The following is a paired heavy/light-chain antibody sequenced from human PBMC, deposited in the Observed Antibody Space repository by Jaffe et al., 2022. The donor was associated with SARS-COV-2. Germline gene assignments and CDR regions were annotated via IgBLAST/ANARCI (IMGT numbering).Light chain of an antibody. CDR2: KAS. CDR1: QSIGTS. J-gene: IGKJ5*01. V-gene: IGKV1-5*03. Sequence: DIQMTQSPSTLSASAGDRVTITCRASQSIGTSLAWYQQKLGKAPNLLIYKASNLQSGVPSRFSGSGSGTEFTLTISSLQPDDFATYYCQQYYTYPITFGQGTRLEIK. CDR3: QQYYTYPIT.
Heavy chain of an antibody. J-gene: IGHJ4*02. CDR2: INKDGSEE. Sequence: EVQLVESGGGLVQPGGSLRLSCAASGITFSNYWMSWVRQAPGKGLEWVANINKDGSEEYYVDSVRGRFPISRDNAKNSLYLQMNSLRAEDTAVYYCARGGADSAWYWVFWGQGILVTVSS. V-gene: IGHV3-7*01. CDR3: ARGGADSAWYWVF. CDR1: GITFSNYW. D-gene: IGHD6-19*01.